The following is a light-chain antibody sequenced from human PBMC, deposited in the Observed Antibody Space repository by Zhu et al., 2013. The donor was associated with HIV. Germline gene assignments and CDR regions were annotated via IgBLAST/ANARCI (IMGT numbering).Light chain of an antibody. V-gene: IGKV1-39*01. J-gene: IGKJ4*01. CDR1: QSITTY. Sequence: DIQMTQSPSSLSASIGDTVTITCRSSQSITTYLNWYQHKAGKAPKLLISGASNLQTGVPSRFSGSGSGTDFTLTISSLQPDDYATYYCQQYESYSLTFGRRD. CDR3: QQYESYSLT. CDR2: GAS.